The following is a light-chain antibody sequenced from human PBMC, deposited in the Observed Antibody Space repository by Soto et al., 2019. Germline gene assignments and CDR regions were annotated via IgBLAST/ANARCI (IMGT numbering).Light chain of an antibody. V-gene: IGLV1-47*01. CDR2: RNN. J-gene: IGLJ2*01. Sequence: QSVLTQPPSASGTPGQRVTISCSGTSSNIGNNYVCWYQHLPGTAPKLLIYRNNQRPSGVPDRFSGSKSGTSASLAISGLRSDEEADYYCAAWDDSLSGVVFGGGTKVTVL. CDR1: SSNIGNNY. CDR3: AAWDDSLSGVV.